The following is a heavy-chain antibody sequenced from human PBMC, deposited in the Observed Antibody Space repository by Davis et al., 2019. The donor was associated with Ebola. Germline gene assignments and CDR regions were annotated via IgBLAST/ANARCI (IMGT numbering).Heavy chain of an antibody. Sequence: GESLKISCAASGFTFDDYAMTWVRQGPGKGLEWVSGINWNGGSTGYTDSVKGRFTISRDNSKNTLYLQMNSLRAEDTAVYYCARRTHLDYWGQGTLVTVSS. V-gene: IGHV3-20*04. J-gene: IGHJ4*02. D-gene: IGHD1-14*01. CDR1: GFTFDDYA. CDR3: ARRTHLDY. CDR2: INWNGGST.